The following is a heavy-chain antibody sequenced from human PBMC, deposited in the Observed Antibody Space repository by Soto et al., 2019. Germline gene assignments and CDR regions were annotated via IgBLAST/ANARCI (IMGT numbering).Heavy chain of an antibody. V-gene: IGHV3-48*02. J-gene: IGHJ6*02. CDR3: ASLFTMIVVVRTYYYGMDV. CDR1: GFTFSSYS. Sequence: HPGGSLRLSCAASGFTFSSYSMNWVRQAPGKGLEWVSYISSSSSTIYYADSVKGRFTISRDNAKNSLYLQMNSLRDEDTAVYYCASLFTMIVVVRTYYYGMDVWGQGTTVTVSS. CDR2: ISSSSSTI. D-gene: IGHD3-22*01.